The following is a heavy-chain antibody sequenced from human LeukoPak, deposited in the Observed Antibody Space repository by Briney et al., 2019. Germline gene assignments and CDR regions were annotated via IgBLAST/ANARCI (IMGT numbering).Heavy chain of an antibody. J-gene: IGHJ4*02. V-gene: IGHV3-7*01. Sequence: GGSLRLSCVASGFTFSTYWMSWVRQAPGKGLEWVANIKQDGSKNYYVESVKGRFTISRDNAKNSLYLQMNSLRVEDTAVYYCVRDKIVGATYFDYWGQGTLVTVSS. CDR3: VRDKIVGATYFDY. D-gene: IGHD1-26*01. CDR2: IKQDGSKN. CDR1: GFTFSTYW.